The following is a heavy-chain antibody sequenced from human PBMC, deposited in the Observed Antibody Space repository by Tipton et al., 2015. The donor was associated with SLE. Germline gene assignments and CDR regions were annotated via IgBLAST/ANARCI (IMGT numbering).Heavy chain of an antibody. V-gene: IGHV4-31*09. CDR2: IYYSGST. D-gene: IGHD3-22*01. CDR3: AGIRGGYYSYYFDY. CDR1: GGSISSGGYY. Sequence: TLSLTCTVSGGSISSGGYYWSWIRQHPGKGLEWIGYIYYSGSTYYNPSLKSRVTISVDKSKNQFSLKLSSVTAADTAVYYCAGIRGGYYSYYFDYWGQGTLVTVSS. J-gene: IGHJ4*02.